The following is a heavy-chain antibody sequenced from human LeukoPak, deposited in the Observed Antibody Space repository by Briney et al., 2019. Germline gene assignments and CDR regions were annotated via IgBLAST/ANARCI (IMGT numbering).Heavy chain of an antibody. V-gene: IGHV4-59*01. CDR1: GGSISGYY. Sequence: SETLSLTCTVSGGSISGYYWSWIRQPPGKGLEWIAYIYYSGSTNYNPSLKSRVTISVDTSKNQFSLNLSSVTAADTAVYYCARVRCSGGSCPYYYYYYYMDVWGKGTTVTVSS. CDR3: ARVRCSGGSCPYYYYYYYMDV. D-gene: IGHD2-15*01. CDR2: IYYSGST. J-gene: IGHJ6*03.